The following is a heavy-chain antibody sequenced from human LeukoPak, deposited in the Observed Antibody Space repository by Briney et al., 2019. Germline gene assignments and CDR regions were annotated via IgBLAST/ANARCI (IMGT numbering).Heavy chain of an antibody. CDR2: IWYDGSNK. CDR1: GFTFNNYG. D-gene: IGHD5-18*01. Sequence: GSLRLSCAASGFTFNNYGFHWVRQAPGKGLEWVALIWYDGSNKYYADSVKGRFTISRDNSKNTLYLQMNSLRAEDTAVYYCARSRGYRYGYFYYGMDVWGQGTTVTVSS. J-gene: IGHJ6*02. CDR3: ARSRGYRYGYFYYGMDV. V-gene: IGHV3-33*01.